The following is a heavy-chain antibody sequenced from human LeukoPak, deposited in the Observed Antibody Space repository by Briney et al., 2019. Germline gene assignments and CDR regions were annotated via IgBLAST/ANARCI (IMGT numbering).Heavy chain of an antibody. J-gene: IGHJ5*02. CDR2: IHTSGST. V-gene: IGHV4-4*09. CDR1: GDSIGSHY. CDR3: ARQSSAAGTFWFDP. Sequence: PSETLSLTCTVSGDSIGSHYWSWLRQPPGKGLEWIGYIHTSGSTNYNPSLKSRVTISVDTSKNQLSLKLTSVTAADTAVYYCARQSSAAGTFWFDPWGQGTLVTVSS. D-gene: IGHD6-13*01.